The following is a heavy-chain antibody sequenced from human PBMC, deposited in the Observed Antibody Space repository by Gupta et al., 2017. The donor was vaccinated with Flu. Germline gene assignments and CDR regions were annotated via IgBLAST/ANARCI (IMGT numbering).Heavy chain of an antibody. J-gene: IGHJ4*02. Sequence: EVQLVESGGGLVKHGGSLRLSCAASGFTFSSYSMNWVRQAPGKGLEWVSSISSSSSYIYYADSVKGRFTISRDNAKNSLYLQMNSLRAEDTAVYYCARGTTVTTFDYWGQGTLVTVSS. D-gene: IGHD4-17*01. CDR1: GFTFSSYS. V-gene: IGHV3-21*01. CDR2: ISSSSSYI. CDR3: ARGTTVTTFDY.